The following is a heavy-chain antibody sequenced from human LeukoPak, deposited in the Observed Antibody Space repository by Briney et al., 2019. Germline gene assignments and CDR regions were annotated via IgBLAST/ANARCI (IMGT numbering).Heavy chain of an antibody. Sequence: PGGSLRLSCAASGFTFSSYAMSWVRQAPGKGLEWVSAISGSGGSTYYADSVKGRFTISRDNSKNTLYLQMNSLRAEDTAVYCCAKGYCSSTSCYARFDYWGQGTLVTVSS. V-gene: IGHV3-23*01. CDR1: GFTFSSYA. CDR3: AKGYCSSTSCYARFDY. CDR2: ISGSGGST. D-gene: IGHD2-2*01. J-gene: IGHJ4*02.